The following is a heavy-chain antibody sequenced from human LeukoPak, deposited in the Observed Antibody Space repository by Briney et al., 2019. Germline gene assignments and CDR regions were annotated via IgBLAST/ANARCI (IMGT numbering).Heavy chain of an antibody. V-gene: IGHV4-59*11. CDR1: GGSISSHY. Sequence: SETLSLTCTVSGGSISSHYWSWIRQPPGKGLEWIGYIYYSGSTNYNPSLKSRVTISVDTSKNQFSLKLSSVTAADTAVYYCARHYDFWSGYPPNWFDPWGQGTLVTVSS. CDR2: IYYSGST. D-gene: IGHD3-3*01. J-gene: IGHJ5*02. CDR3: ARHYDFWSGYPPNWFDP.